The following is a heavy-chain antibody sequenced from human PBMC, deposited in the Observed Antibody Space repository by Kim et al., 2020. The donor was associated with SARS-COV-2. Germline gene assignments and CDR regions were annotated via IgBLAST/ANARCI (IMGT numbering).Heavy chain of an antibody. D-gene: IGHD5-18*01. V-gene: IGHV4-39*07. CDR1: GGSISSSSYY. CDR3: ASMWIQLWLRDYGMDV. CDR2: IYYSGST. Sequence: SETLSLTCTVSGGSISSSSYYWGWIRQPPGKGLEWIGSIYYSGSTYYNPSLKSRVTISVDTSKNQFSLKLSSVTAADTAVYYCASMWIQLWLRDYGMDVWGQGTTVTVSS. J-gene: IGHJ6*02.